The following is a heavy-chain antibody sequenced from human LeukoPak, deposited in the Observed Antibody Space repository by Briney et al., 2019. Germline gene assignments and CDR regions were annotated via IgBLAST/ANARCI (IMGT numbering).Heavy chain of an antibody. CDR3: ARWGGTPNAFDV. J-gene: IGHJ3*01. V-gene: IGHV4-59*08. CDR1: DDSISSYY. D-gene: IGHD1-26*01. CDR2: THYSGNT. Sequence: PSETLSLTCRVSDDSISSYYWNWIRQPPGKPLEWIGYTHYSGNTNYNPSLKSRVTTLVDMSKNQFSLKLSSVTAADTAVYYCARWGGTPNAFDVWGQGTLVTVSS.